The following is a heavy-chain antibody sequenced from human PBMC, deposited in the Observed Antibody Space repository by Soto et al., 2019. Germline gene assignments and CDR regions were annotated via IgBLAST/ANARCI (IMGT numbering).Heavy chain of an antibody. CDR1: GGSFSGYY. CDR2: INHSGST. D-gene: IGHD3-3*01. Sequence: PSETLSLTCAVYGGSFSGYYWSWIRQPPGKWLEWIGEINHSGSTNYNPSLKSRVTISVDTSKNQFSLKLSSVTAADTAVYYCARARFLEWLLSQYYYYGMDVWGQGXTVTVYS. V-gene: IGHV4-34*01. CDR3: ARARFLEWLLSQYYYYGMDV. J-gene: IGHJ6*02.